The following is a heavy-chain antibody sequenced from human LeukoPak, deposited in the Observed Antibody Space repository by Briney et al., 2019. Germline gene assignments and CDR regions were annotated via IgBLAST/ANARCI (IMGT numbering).Heavy chain of an antibody. V-gene: IGHV4-59*01. Sequence: SETLSLTCTVSDDSITIYYWSWIRQPPGKGLEWIGYIDHTGITNYNPSLNSRVTISRDTSKNHFSLELSSTTAADTAVYFCARGRVSLSTWYSTYYYYCYMDVWGKGTTVTVSS. CDR3: ARGRVSLSTWYSTYYYYCYMDV. CDR2: IDHTGIT. CDR1: DDSITIYY. J-gene: IGHJ6*03. D-gene: IGHD6-13*01.